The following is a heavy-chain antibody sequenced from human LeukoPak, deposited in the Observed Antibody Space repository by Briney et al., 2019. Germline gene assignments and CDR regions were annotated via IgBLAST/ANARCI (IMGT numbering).Heavy chain of an antibody. J-gene: IGHJ4*02. CDR3: AKDSGWYTHDY. D-gene: IGHD6-19*01. V-gene: IGHV3-7*04. CDR1: GFTFSAIW. Sequence: GGSLRLSCAASGFTFSAIWMSWVRQAPGKGLEWVANINQDGSEKYYVDSVKGRFTISRDNGKNSLYLQMNSLRAEDTAVYYCAKDSGWYTHDYWGQGTLVTVSS. CDR2: INQDGSEK.